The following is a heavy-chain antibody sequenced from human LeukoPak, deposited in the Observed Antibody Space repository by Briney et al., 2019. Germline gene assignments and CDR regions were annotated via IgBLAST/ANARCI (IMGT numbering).Heavy chain of an antibody. CDR3: AREVAAGSHKGFDY. CDR2: IYYNGGT. CDR1: GGSISTNNW. V-gene: IGHV4-4*02. J-gene: IGHJ4*02. D-gene: IGHD6-19*01. Sequence: PSGTLSLTCAVSGGSISTNNWWHWVRQSPGKGLEWIAEIYYNGGTNYNPSLKSRVTISVDTSKNQFFLNVNSVTAADTAMYYCAREVAAGSHKGFDYWGQGTLVTVSS.